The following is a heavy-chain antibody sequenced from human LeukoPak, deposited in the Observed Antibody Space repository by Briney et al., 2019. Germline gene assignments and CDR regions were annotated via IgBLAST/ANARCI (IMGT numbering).Heavy chain of an antibody. CDR3: ARALGKDYGPYFDY. CDR1: GGSFSGYS. Sequence: SETLSPTCAVYGGSFSGYSWSWIRQPPGKGLEWIGYIYHSGSTYYNPSLKSRVTISVDRSKNQFSLKLSSVTAADTAVYYCARALGKDYGPYFDYWDQGTLVTVSS. CDR2: IYHSGST. D-gene: IGHD4-17*01. V-gene: IGHV4-30-2*01. J-gene: IGHJ4*02.